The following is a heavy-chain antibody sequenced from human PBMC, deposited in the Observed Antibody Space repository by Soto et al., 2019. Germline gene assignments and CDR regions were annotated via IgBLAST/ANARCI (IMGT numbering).Heavy chain of an antibody. Sequence: EVQLLESGGGLVQPGGSLRLSCAASGFTFSSYAMNWIRQTPGKGLEWVSSISGSGGSTYYADSVKGHFTISRDNSKKRLYLQMNSLRAEDRAVYYCAKDRGVVLTAYAFDLWGQGTMVTVSS. V-gene: IGHV3-23*01. CDR3: AKDRGVVLTAYAFDL. J-gene: IGHJ3*01. D-gene: IGHD2-21*02. CDR2: ISGSGGST. CDR1: GFTFSSYA.